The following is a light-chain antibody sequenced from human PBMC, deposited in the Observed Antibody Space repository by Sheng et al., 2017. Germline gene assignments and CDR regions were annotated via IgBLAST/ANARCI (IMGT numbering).Light chain of an antibody. J-gene: IGLJ2*01. V-gene: IGLV3-1*01. Sequence: SYELTQPPSVSVSPGQTASITCSGDKLGDKYACWYQQKPGQSPVLVIYQDNNRPSGIPERFSGSNSGNTATLTISGTQAMDEADYYCQAWDSSTMVFGGGTKSTVL. CDR1: KLGDKY. CDR2: QDN. CDR3: QAWDSSTMV.